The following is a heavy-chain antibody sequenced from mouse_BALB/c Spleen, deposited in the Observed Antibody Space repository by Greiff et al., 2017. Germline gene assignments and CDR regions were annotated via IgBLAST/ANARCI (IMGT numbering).Heavy chain of an antibody. CDR3: ARSRQLGRLFGY. J-gene: IGHJ3*01. Sequence: EVQLQQSGAELVRPGALVKLSCKASGFNIKDYYMHWVKQRPEQGLEWIGWIDPENGNTIYDPKFQGKASITADTSSNTAYLQLSSLTSEDTAVYYCARSRQLGRLFGYWGQGTLVTVSA. CDR2: IDPENGNT. D-gene: IGHD3-2*01. V-gene: IGHV14-1*02. CDR1: GFNIKDYY.